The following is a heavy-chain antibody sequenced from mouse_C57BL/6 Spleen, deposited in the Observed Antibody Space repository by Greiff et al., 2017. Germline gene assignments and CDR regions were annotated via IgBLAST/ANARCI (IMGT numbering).Heavy chain of an antibody. V-gene: IGHV1-69*01. CDR1: GYTFTSYW. CDR3: ARQAYYYGRSLFDY. D-gene: IGHD1-1*01. Sequence: QVQLKQPGAELVMPGASVKLSCKASGYTFTSYWMHWVKQRPGQGLEWIGEIDPSDSYTNYNQKVKGKSTLTVDKSSSTAYMQLRSLTSEDSAVYYCARQAYYYGRSLFDYWGQGTTLTVSS. CDR2: IDPSDSYT. J-gene: IGHJ2*01.